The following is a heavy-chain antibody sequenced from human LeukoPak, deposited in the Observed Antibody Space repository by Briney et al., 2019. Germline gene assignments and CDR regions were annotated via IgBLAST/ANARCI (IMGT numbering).Heavy chain of an antibody. J-gene: IGHJ4*02. Sequence: VASVKVSCKASGYTFTSYAMHWVRQAPGQRLEWMGWINAGNGNTKYSQKFQGRVTITRDTSASTAYMELSSLRSEDTAVYYCTRDDGSSQPRFDYWGQGTLVTVSS. V-gene: IGHV1-3*01. CDR2: INAGNGNT. D-gene: IGHD6-13*01. CDR3: TRDDGSSQPRFDY. CDR1: GYTFTSYA.